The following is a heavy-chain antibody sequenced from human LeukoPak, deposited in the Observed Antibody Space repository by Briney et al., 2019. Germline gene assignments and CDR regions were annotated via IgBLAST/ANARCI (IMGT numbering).Heavy chain of an antibody. D-gene: IGHD6-19*01. Sequence: GGSLRLSCAASGFSFSNYAMNWVRQAPGKGLEWLSTITGSGITTYYADSVKGRFTISRDNVKSMVYLQMNSLRAEDTATYYCARGGVAVAKWYIFDYWGQGTLVPVSS. J-gene: IGHJ4*02. CDR2: ITGSGITT. CDR1: GFSFSNYA. V-gene: IGHV3-23*01. CDR3: ARGGVAVAKWYIFDY.